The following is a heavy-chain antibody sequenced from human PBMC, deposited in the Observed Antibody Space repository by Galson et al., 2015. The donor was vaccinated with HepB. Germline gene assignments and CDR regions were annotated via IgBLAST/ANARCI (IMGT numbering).Heavy chain of an antibody. D-gene: IGHD3-22*01. CDR3: AKDKDSSGYSHFDY. J-gene: IGHJ4*02. CDR1: GFTFSDYY. Sequence: SLRLSCAASGFTFSDYYMSWIRQAPGKGLEWVSYISSSGSTRYYTDSVKGRFTISRDNSKNTLFLQMNSLRAEDTAVYYCAKDKDSSGYSHFDYWGQGTLVTVSS. V-gene: IGHV3-11*01. CDR2: ISSSGSTR.